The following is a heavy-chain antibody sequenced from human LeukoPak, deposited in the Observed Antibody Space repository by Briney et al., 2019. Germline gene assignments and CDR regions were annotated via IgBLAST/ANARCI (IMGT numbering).Heavy chain of an antibody. CDR3: ARDLLHPSDGYNWDY. CDR1: GYTFTSYG. V-gene: IGHV1-18*01. D-gene: IGHD5-12*01. Sequence: ASVKVSCKASGYTFTSYGISWVRQAPGQGLEWMGWISAYNGNTNYAQKLQGRVTMTTDTSTSTAHMELRSLRSDDTAVYYCARDLLHPSDGYNWDYWGQGTLVTVSS. J-gene: IGHJ4*02. CDR2: ISAYNGNT.